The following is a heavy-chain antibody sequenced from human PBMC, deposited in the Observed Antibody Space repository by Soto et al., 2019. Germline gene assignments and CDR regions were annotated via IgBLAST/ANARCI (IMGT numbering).Heavy chain of an antibody. CDR3: ARHLTYCSAGSCYSDFPYYGMDV. J-gene: IGHJ6*02. CDR1: GGCISSRGYY. CDR2: IFYSGST. Sequence: SETLSLTCTVSGGCISSRGYYWGWIRQPPGKGLEWIGSIFYSGSTYYNPSLKSRVTISVDTSKNQFSLKLSSVTAADTAVYYCARHLTYCSAGSCYSDFPYYGMDVWGQGTTVTVSS. D-gene: IGHD2-15*01. V-gene: IGHV4-39*01.